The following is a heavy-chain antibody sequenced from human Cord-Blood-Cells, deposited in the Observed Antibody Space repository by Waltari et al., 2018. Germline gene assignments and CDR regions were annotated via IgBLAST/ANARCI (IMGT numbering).Heavy chain of an antibody. J-gene: IGHJ6*02. V-gene: IGHV3-30-3*01. CDR3: ARDQDKLLTYYGMDV. Sequence: QVQLVESGGGVVQPGRSLRLSCAASASTFSSSVIHLVPQAPGKGLEWVAVISYDGSNKYYADSVKGRFTISRDNSKNTLYLQMNSLRAEDTAVYYCARDQDKLLTYYGMDVWGQGTTVTVSS. D-gene: IGHD2-15*01. CDR1: ASTFSSSV. CDR2: ISYDGSNK.